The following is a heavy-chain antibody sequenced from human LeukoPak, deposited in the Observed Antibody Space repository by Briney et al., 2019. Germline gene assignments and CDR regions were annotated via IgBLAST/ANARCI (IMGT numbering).Heavy chain of an antibody. CDR3: ARVVDTHFDY. D-gene: IGHD5-18*01. Sequence: PGGSLRLYWSAPGFTLSNSGLHWVRQAPGKGLVWVSRIKSDGSTTTYADSVKGRFTISRGNAKNTLYLQMNSLRAEDTAVYYCARVVDTHFDYWGQGTLVTVSS. CDR1: GFTLSNSG. J-gene: IGHJ4*02. CDR2: IKSDGSTT. V-gene: IGHV3-74*01.